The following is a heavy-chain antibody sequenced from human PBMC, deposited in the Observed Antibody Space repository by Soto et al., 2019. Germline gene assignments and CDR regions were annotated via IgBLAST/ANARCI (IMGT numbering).Heavy chain of an antibody. CDR2: ISSSSSYI. Sequence: GGSHRVSWRAAECKCVGYGRKWVRQEPGKGLEWVSSISSSSSYIYYADSVKGRFTISRDNAKNSLYLQMNSLRAEDTAVYYCARDLAGYSSSWPAPCDYWGQGTLVTVSS. CDR1: ECKCVGYG. J-gene: IGHJ4*02. CDR3: ARDLAGYSSSWPAPCDY. V-gene: IGHV3-21*01. D-gene: IGHD6-13*01.